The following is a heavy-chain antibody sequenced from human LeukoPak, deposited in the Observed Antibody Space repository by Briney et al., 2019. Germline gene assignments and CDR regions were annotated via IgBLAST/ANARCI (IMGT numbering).Heavy chain of an antibody. CDR1: GFTFSSYS. CDR2: ISSSGSTI. CDR3: ARDILTGSQSRFQH. J-gene: IGHJ1*01. Sequence: GGSLRLSCAASGFTFSSYSMTWVRQAPGKGLEWVSYISSSGSTIYYGDSVKGRFTISRDNAKNSLYLQMNSLRAEDTAVYYCARDILTGSQSRFQHWGQGTLVTVSS. V-gene: IGHV3-48*04. D-gene: IGHD3-9*01.